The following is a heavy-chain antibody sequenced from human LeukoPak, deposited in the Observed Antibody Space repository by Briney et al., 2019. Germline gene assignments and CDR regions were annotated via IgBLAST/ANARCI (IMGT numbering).Heavy chain of an antibody. Sequence: GGSLRLSCAASGFTFSDYYMSWIRQAPGKGLEWVSYISSSGSTIYYADSVKGRFTISRGNAKNSLYLQMNSLRAEDTAVYYCARTFPAYCGGDCYSDYWGQGTLVTVSS. CDR2: ISSSGSTI. CDR3: ARTFPAYCGGDCYSDY. V-gene: IGHV3-11*01. J-gene: IGHJ4*02. CDR1: GFTFSDYY. D-gene: IGHD2-21*02.